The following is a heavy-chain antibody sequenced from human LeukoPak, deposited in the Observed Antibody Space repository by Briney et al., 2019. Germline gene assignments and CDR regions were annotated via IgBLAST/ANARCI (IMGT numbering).Heavy chain of an antibody. Sequence: AVKVSCKPSGFPLSSSAVQWVRQAGGQRLEWIGWIVVGSNNTNYAQKFQERVTITRDMSTSTAYMELSSLRSEDTAVYYCAAPYSTRCFDLWGRGTLVTVSS. V-gene: IGHV1-58*01. CDR1: GFPLSSSA. CDR3: AAPYSTRCFDL. D-gene: IGHD6-13*01. CDR2: IVVGSNNT. J-gene: IGHJ4*02.